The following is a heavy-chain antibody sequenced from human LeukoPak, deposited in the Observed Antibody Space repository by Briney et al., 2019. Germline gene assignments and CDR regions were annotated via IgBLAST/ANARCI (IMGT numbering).Heavy chain of an antibody. J-gene: IGHJ4*02. CDR1: GFTFSSYG. Sequence: GGSLRLSCAASGFTFSSYGMHWVRQAPGKGLEWVAFIRYDGSNKYYADSVKGRFTISRDNSKNTLYLQMNSLRAEDTAVYYCAKDSGYCSSTSCYRHLDYWGQGTLVTVSS. V-gene: IGHV3-30*02. CDR3: AKDSGYCSSTSCYRHLDY. D-gene: IGHD2-2*03. CDR2: IRYDGSNK.